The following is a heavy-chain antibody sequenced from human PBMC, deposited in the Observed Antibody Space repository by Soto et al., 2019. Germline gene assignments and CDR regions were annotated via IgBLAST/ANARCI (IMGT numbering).Heavy chain of an antibody. CDR3: AKSDSSGYYGGVDHAFDI. J-gene: IGHJ3*02. CDR1: GFTFSSYA. CDR2: ISGSGGST. V-gene: IGHV3-23*01. D-gene: IGHD3-22*01. Sequence: PGGSLRLSCAASGFTFSSYAMSWVRQAPGKGLEWVSAISGSGGSTYYADSVKGRFTISRDNSKNTLYLQMNSLRAEDTAVYYCAKSDSSGYYGGVDHAFDIWGQGTMVTVSS.